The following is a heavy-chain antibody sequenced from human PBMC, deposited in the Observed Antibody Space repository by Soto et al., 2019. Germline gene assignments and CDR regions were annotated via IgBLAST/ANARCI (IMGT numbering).Heavy chain of an antibody. J-gene: IGHJ4*02. CDR2: IWYDGSNK. Sequence: QVQLVESGGGVVQPGRSLRLSCAASGFTFSSYGIHWVRQAPGKGLEWVAVIWYDGSNKYYADSVKGRFTISRDNSKNTLYLQMNSLTAEDTAVYYCARDEGDGYNFDYWGQGTLVTVSS. D-gene: IGHD5-12*01. V-gene: IGHV3-33*01. CDR3: ARDEGDGYNFDY. CDR1: GFTFSSYG.